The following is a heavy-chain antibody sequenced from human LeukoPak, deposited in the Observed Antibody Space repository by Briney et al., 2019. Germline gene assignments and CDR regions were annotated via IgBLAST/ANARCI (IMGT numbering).Heavy chain of an antibody. CDR3: ARDRGFGELLSDYFYDYVMDV. CDR2: IPYDGSNK. J-gene: IGHJ6*02. CDR1: GFVFSSYV. D-gene: IGHD3-10*01. Sequence: PGRSLRLSCAASGFVFSSYVMHWVRQAPGKGLERVAVIPYDGSNKYYADSVKGRFTISRDNSKNTLYLQMNSLRAEDTAVYYCARDRGFGELLSDYFYDYVMDVWGQGTTVTVSS. V-gene: IGHV3-30*04.